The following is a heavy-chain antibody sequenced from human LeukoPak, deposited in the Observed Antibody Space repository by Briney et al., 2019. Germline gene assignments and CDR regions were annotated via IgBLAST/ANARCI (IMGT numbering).Heavy chain of an antibody. V-gene: IGHV3-30-3*01. CDR2: ISYDGSNK. J-gene: IGHJ4*02. CDR1: GFTFSSYA. CDR3: ARVAKELLTGGNDY. Sequence: SGGSLRLSCAASGFTFSSYAMHWVRQAPGKGLEWVAVISYDGSNKYYADSVKGRFTISRDNSKNTLYLQMNSLRAEDTAVYYCARVAKELLTGGNDYWGQGTLVTVSS. D-gene: IGHD1-26*01.